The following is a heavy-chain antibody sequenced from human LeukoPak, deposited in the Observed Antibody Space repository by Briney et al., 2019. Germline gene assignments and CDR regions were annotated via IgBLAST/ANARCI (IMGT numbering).Heavy chain of an antibody. CDR1: GYTFTGYY. Sequence: ASVKVSCKASGYTFTGYYMHWVRQAPGQGLEWMGWINPNSGGTNYAQKFQGRVTMTRDTSISTAYMELSRLRSDDTAVYYCARGRAVAGTMKYYFDYWGQGILVTVSS. CDR2: INPNSGGT. J-gene: IGHJ4*02. D-gene: IGHD6-19*01. CDR3: ARGRAVAGTMKYYFDY. V-gene: IGHV1-2*02.